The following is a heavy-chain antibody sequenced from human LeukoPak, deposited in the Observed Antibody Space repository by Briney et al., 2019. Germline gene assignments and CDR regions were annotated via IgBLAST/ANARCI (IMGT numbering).Heavy chain of an antibody. D-gene: IGHD2-2*01. CDR1: GYTFTNYG. CDR3: ARDIGVPAATYYFDY. V-gene: IGHV1-18*01. CDR2: ISAYSGNT. Sequence: GASVKVSCKASGYTFTNYGTSWVRQAPGQGLEWMGWISAYSGNTNSAQKLQGRVTMTTDTSTSTAYMELRSLRSDDTAVYYCARDIGVPAATYYFDYWGQGTLVTVSS. J-gene: IGHJ4*02.